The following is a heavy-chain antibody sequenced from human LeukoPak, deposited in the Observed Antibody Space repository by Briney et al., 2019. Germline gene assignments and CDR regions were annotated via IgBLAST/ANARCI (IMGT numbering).Heavy chain of an antibody. D-gene: IGHD6-19*01. CDR1: GGSFSGYY. Sequence: SETLSLTCAVYGGSFSGYYWSWIRQPPGKGLEWIGEINHSGSTNYNPSLKSRVTISVDTSKNQFSLKLSSVTAADTAVYYCARGAVAGTLYYGMDVWGQGTTVTVSS. CDR3: ARGAVAGTLYYGMDV. J-gene: IGHJ6*02. V-gene: IGHV4-34*01. CDR2: INHSGST.